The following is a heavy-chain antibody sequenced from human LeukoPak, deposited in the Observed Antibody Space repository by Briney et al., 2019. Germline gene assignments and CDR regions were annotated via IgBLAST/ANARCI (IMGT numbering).Heavy chain of an antibody. V-gene: IGHV4-4*02. CDR2: VHLDGRT. J-gene: IGHJ4*02. Sequence: SETLSLTCDVSGGSVTSTNWWTWFRQPPGKGLEWIGEVHLDGRTNYNPSLKSLLVMSADLPETHISLKLPSVTAADTAVYYCAREGGFYRPLDYSGQGTLVTASS. D-gene: IGHD6-25*01. CDR1: GGSVTSTNW. CDR3: AREGGFYRPLDY.